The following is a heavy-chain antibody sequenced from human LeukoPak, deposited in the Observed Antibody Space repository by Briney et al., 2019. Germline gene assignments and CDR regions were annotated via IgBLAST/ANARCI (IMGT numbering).Heavy chain of an antibody. CDR2: IYYSGST. CDR3: ARHRDVDRGYNWFDP. J-gene: IGHJ5*02. Sequence: PSETLSLTCTVSGGSISSSSYYWGWIRQPPGKGLEWIGSIYYSGSTYYNPSLESRVTISVDTSKNQFSLKLSSVTAADTAVYYCARHRDVDRGYNWFDPWGQGTLVTVSS. V-gene: IGHV4-39*01. D-gene: IGHD5-12*01. CDR1: GGSISSSSYY.